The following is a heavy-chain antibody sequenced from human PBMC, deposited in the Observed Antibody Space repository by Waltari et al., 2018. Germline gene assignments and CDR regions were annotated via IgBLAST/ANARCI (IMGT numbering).Heavy chain of an antibody. CDR1: GGSISSSSYY. Sequence: QLQLQESGPGLVKPSETLSLTCTVSGGSISSSSYYWGWIRQPPGKGLEWIGSIDYSGSTHYNPSLKMRVTISVDTSKNQFSLKLSSVTAADTAVYYCARSLRYNYYYYDMDVWGQGTTVTVSS. CDR3: ARSLRYNYYYYDMDV. D-gene: IGHD3-9*01. J-gene: IGHJ6*02. CDR2: IDYSGST. V-gene: IGHV4-39*01.